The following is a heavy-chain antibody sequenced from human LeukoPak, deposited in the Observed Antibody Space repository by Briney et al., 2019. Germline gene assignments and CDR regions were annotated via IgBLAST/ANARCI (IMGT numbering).Heavy chain of an antibody. CDR2: ISSRGDST. D-gene: IGHD6-19*01. CDR1: GFIFSNYA. Sequence: GGSLRLSCAASGFIFSNYAMSWVRQVPGRGLEWVSTISSRGDSTYVADSVKGRVTISRDNSKNSLYLKMNTVRAEDKAVYYCVKGPRPDITVAHTVENWGQGTLVTVSS. V-gene: IGHV3-23*01. CDR3: VKGPRPDITVAHTVEN. J-gene: IGHJ4*02.